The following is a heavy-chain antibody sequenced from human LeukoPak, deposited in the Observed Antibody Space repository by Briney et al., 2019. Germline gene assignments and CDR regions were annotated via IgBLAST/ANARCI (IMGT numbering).Heavy chain of an antibody. J-gene: IGHJ3*01. CDR2: INQHGGDI. V-gene: IGHV3-7*03. D-gene: IGHD6-19*01. CDR1: GFTFSTST. Sequence: GGSLRLSCEASGFTFSTSTMHWVRQAPGKGLEWVANINQHGGDIHYVDSVKGRFTISRDNAKNSLYLQIHSLRTEDMALYYCAKAWTSGWYSGAFDVWGQGTMVAVSS. CDR3: AKAWTSGWYSGAFDV.